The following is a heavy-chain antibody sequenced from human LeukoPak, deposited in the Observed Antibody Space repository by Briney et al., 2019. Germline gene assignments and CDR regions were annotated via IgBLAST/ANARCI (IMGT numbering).Heavy chain of an antibody. CDR2: ISSSGTTI. V-gene: IGHV3-48*03. D-gene: IGHD3-22*01. CDR1: GFTFSSYE. J-gene: IGHJ4*02. Sequence: PGGSLRLSCAASGFTFSSYEMNWVRQAPGKGLEWVSYISSSGTTIYYADSVKGRFTISRDNAKNSLYLQMNSLRAEDTAVYYCARAIYYYDSSGYTSDYWGQGTLVTVSS. CDR3: ARAIYYYDSSGYTSDY.